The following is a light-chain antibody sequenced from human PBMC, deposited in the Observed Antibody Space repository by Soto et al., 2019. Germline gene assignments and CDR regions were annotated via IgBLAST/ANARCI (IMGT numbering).Light chain of an antibody. CDR3: QQYNNWPPET. J-gene: IGKJ1*01. CDR1: QSVSSSH. Sequence: EIVLTQSPGTLSLSPGERATLSCRAIQSVSSSHLAWYQQKPGQAPRLLIYGASTRATGIPVRFSGSGSGTEFTLTISSLQSEDFAVYYCQQYNNWPPETFGQGTKVDIK. CDR2: GAS. V-gene: IGKV3-15*01.